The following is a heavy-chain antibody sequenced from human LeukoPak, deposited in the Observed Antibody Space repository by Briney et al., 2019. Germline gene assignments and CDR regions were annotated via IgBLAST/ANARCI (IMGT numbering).Heavy chain of an antibody. V-gene: IGHV3-21*01. D-gene: IGHD2-15*01. CDR3: ARDQGTPGPSYFDS. J-gene: IGHJ4*02. CDR1: GFTFSSYS. CDR2: ISSSSSSI. Sequence: PGGSLRLSCAASGFTFSSYSMSWVRQAPGKGLEWVSCISSSSSSIYYGDSVKGRFTISRDNAKNSLYLQMNSLRAEDTAVYYCARDQGTPGPSYFDSWGQGTPVTVSS.